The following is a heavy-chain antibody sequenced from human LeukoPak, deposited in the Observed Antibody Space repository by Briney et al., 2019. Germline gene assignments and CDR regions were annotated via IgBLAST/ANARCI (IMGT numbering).Heavy chain of an antibody. D-gene: IGHD3-22*01. CDR2: ISGTDTTI. CDR3: AVQITMIVVVPYFDY. V-gene: IGHV3-11*04. J-gene: IGHJ4*02. CDR1: RLTFSDYY. Sequence: GGSLRLSCAASRLTFSDYYMTWIPQAPGKGLKWVSSISGTDTTIYSADSVRGRFTVSRDNARNSIFLHMNSLRAEDTAVYYCAVQITMIVVVPYFDYWGQGTLVTVSS.